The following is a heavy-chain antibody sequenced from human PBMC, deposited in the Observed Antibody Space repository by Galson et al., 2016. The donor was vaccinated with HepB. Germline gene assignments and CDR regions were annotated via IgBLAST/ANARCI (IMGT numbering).Heavy chain of an antibody. V-gene: IGHV2-5*04. D-gene: IGHD2-21*02. CDR2: IYWSGDY. CDR1: GFSLNTHGVG. CDR3: VQSRRVTTETRTFLAWFDP. Sequence: PALVKPTQTLTLTCTFSGFSLNTHGVGVGWIRQPPGKALEWLALIYWSGDYRLRPSLRSRLTITMDTSRNQVVLTMTNMDPVDTGTYYCVQSRRVTTETRTFLAWFDPWGQGALVTVSS. J-gene: IGHJ5*02.